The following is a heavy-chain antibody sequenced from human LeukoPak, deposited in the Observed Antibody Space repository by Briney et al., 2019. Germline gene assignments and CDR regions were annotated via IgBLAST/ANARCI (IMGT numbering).Heavy chain of an antibody. J-gene: IGHJ3*02. V-gene: IGHV1-69*02. Sequence: SVKVSCKASVGTFSSYTISWVRQAPGQGLEWMGRIIPILGIANYAQKFQGRVTITADKSTSTAYMELSSLRSEDTAVYYCARGYCSSTSCYLGYAFDIWGQGTMVTISS. CDR2: IIPILGIA. D-gene: IGHD2-2*01. CDR3: ARGYCSSTSCYLGYAFDI. CDR1: VGTFSSYT.